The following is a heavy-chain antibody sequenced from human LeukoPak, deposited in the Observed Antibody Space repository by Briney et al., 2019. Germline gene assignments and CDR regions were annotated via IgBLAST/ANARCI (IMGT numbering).Heavy chain of an antibody. CDR1: EFTFSNAW. J-gene: IGHJ4*02. V-gene: IGHV3-15*01. CDR3: TSQYFDY. Sequence: GGSLRLSCAASEFTFSNAWLNWVRQGPGKGREGVGRIKSKTDGGTTDYAAPVEGRFTISRDDSKNTVYLQMNSLKTDDTAVYYCTSQYFDYWGQGTLVAVSS. CDR2: IKSKTDGGTT.